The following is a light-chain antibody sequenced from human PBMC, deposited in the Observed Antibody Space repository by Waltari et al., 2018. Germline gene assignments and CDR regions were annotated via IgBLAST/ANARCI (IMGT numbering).Light chain of an antibody. V-gene: IGKV3-11*01. CDR1: QSVTNP. J-gene: IGKJ2*03. Sequence: EIVLTQSPATLSLSPGERATLSCRASQSVTNPLAWYQQKPGQSPRLLLYDESNRATGIPARFSGSGSGTDFTLTISSLEPEDFAVYYCQQYDSSPYSFGQGTKLAIK. CDR3: QQYDSSPYS. CDR2: DES.